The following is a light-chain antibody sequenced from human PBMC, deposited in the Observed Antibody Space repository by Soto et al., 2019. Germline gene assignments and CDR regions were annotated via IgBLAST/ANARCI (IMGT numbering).Light chain of an antibody. J-gene: IGKJ1*01. V-gene: IGKV3-20*01. CDR1: QSFSINF. CDR2: GSS. Sequence: EVVLTQSPGTLSLSPGERATLSCRASQSFSINFLAWYQHKPGQAPRLLIHGSSTRAAGIPDRFSGSGSGTDSTLTISRLEPEDSAVYYCVQYGSSPGWTFGQGTRVEI. CDR3: VQYGSSPGWT.